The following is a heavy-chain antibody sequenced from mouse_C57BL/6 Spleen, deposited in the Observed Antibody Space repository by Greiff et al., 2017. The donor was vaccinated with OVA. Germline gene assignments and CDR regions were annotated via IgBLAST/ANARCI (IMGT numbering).Heavy chain of an antibody. J-gene: IGHJ2*01. CDR2: ISYDGSN. CDR3: ARTDGNPPFDY. V-gene: IGHV3-6*01. CDR1: GYSITSGYY. D-gene: IGHD2-1*01. Sequence: ESGPGLVKPSQSLSLTCSVTGYSITSGYYWNWIRQFPGNKLEWMGYISYDGSNNYNPSLKNRISITRDTSKNQFFLKLNSVTTEDTATYYCARTDGNPPFDYWGQGTTLTVSS.